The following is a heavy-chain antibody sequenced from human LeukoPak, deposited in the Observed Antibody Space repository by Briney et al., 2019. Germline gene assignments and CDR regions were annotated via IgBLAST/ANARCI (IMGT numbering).Heavy chain of an antibody. J-gene: IGHJ4*02. CDR1: GFTFSDHY. CDR3: VAMLRGVGY. D-gene: IGHD3-10*01. V-gene: IGHV3-72*01. CDR2: IRNKVNSHTT. Sequence: GGSLRLSCASSGFTFSDHYMDWVRQAPGKGLEWVGRIRNKVNSHTTEYSASVKGRFTISRDDSTNSVYLQMNSLKTEDTAVYYCVAMLRGVGYWGQGTLVTVSS.